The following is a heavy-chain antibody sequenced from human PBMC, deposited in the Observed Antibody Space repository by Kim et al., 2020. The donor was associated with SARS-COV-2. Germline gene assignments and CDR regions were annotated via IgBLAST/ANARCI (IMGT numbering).Heavy chain of an antibody. CDR2: IRSKANSYAT. V-gene: IGHV3-73*01. CDR3: TPNIPGNWFDP. Sequence: GGSLRLSCAASGFTFSASPMHWVRQASGKGLEWLGRIRSKANSYATTYAASVKGRFTISRDDSKNTAYLQMNSLKIEDSAVYYCTPNIPGNWFDPWGQGTLVTVSS. D-gene: IGHD2-2*01. J-gene: IGHJ5*02. CDR1: GFTFSASP.